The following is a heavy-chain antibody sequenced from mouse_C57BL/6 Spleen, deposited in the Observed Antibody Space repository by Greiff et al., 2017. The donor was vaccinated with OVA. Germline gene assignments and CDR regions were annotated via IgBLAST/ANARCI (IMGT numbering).Heavy chain of an antibody. CDR1: GYTFTSYW. Sequence: QVQLQQPGAELVMPGASVKLSCKASGYTFTSYWMHWVKQRPGQGLEWIGEIDHADSYTNYNQKFKGKSTLTVDKYTSKAYLQLSSLTSEDSAVYYCAGPSSGSLDYWGQGTTLTVSS. CDR3: AGPSSGSLDY. D-gene: IGHD3-2*02. V-gene: IGHV1-69*01. J-gene: IGHJ2*01. CDR2: IDHADSYT.